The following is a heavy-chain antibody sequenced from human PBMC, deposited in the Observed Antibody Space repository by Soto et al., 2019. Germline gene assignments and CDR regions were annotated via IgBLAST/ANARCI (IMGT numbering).Heavy chain of an antibody. J-gene: IGHJ4*02. Sequence: QVQLVEFGGGVVQPGRSLRLSCAASGFTFRTYAMDWVRQAPGKGLEWVAVISYDGTNKYYADSVKGRFTISRDNSKNTLSLQMNSLRAEDTAVYYCARGDSNSWSDYWGQGTLVTVSS. CDR2: ISYDGTNK. V-gene: IGHV3-30*01. CDR1: GFTFRTYA. CDR3: ARGDSNSWSDY. D-gene: IGHD6-13*01.